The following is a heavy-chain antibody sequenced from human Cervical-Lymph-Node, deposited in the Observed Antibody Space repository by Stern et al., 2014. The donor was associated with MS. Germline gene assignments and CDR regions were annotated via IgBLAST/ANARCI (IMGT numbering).Heavy chain of an antibody. Sequence: EVHLGESGGGVIQPGWSLRLSCTASGCTVSWVYMTWVRQAPGKGLEWVSLITNVGSTFYTDAVKGRFPISRDDSKNTVYLHMTSLRAEDTAMYYCARDTSSPERSDWWGQGTLVTVSS. CDR2: ITNVGST. V-gene: IGHV3-53*01. CDR3: ARDTSSPERSDW. CDR1: GCTVSWVY. J-gene: IGHJ4*02. D-gene: IGHD1-1*01.